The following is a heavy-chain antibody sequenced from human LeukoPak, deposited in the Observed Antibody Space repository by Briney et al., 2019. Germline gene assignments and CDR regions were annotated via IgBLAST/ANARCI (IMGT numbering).Heavy chain of an antibody. V-gene: IGHV3-33*01. D-gene: IGHD3-9*01. Sequence: GGSLRLSCAASGFTFTSHGFHWVRQAPGKGLEWVTLIWRDGSNKYYAGSVKGRFTISRDNSKSTLYLQMNSLRAEDTAVYYCAMNFDWLPSRVDYWGQGTLVTVSS. CDR2: IWRDGSNK. J-gene: IGHJ4*02. CDR1: GFTFTSHG. CDR3: AMNFDWLPSRVDY.